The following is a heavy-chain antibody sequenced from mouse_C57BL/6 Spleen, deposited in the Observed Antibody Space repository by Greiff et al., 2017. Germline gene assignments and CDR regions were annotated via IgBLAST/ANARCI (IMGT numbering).Heavy chain of an antibody. CDR1: GFNIKDYY. CDR2: IDPEDGET. V-gene: IGHV14-2*01. J-gene: IGHJ2*01. Sequence: VQLQQSGAELVKPGASVKLSCTASGFNIKDYYMHWVKQRTEQGLEWIGRIDPEDGETKSAPKFQGKATITADTSSNTAYLQLSSLTSEDTAVYYCARWSTVVAPYYFDYWGQGTTLTVSS. CDR3: ARWSTVVAPYYFDY. D-gene: IGHD1-1*01.